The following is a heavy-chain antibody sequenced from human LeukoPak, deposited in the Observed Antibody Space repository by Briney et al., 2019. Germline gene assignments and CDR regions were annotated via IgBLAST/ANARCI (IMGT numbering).Heavy chain of an antibody. CDR2: IIPILGIA. Sequence: GASVKVSCKASGGTFSSYTISWVRQAPGHGLEWMGRIIPILGIANYAQKFQGRVTITADKSTSTAYMELSSLRSEDTAVYYCARGPAWFGESLCSFDPWGQGTLVTVSS. J-gene: IGHJ5*02. CDR1: GGTFSSYT. V-gene: IGHV1-69*02. CDR3: ARGPAWFGESLCSFDP. D-gene: IGHD3-10*01.